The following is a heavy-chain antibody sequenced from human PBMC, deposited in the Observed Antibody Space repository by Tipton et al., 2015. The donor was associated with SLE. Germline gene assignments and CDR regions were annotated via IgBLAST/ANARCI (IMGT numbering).Heavy chain of an antibody. CDR1: GGSFSGYY. CDR3: ARGQDSSGGGFDP. J-gene: IGHJ5*02. Sequence: TLSLTCAVYGGSFSGYYWSWIRQPPGKGLEWIGEINHSGSTNYNPSLKSRVTISVDTSKKQFSLKLSSVTAADTAVYYCARGQDSSGGGFDPWGQGTLVTVSS. V-gene: IGHV4-34*01. CDR2: INHSGST. D-gene: IGHD6-25*01.